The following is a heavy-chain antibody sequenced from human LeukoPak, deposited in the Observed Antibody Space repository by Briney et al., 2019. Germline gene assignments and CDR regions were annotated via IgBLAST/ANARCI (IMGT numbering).Heavy chain of an antibody. CDR3: AVLYYYDSSGYFDY. J-gene: IGHJ4*02. CDR2: IYYSGST. D-gene: IGHD3-22*01. CDR1: GGSISSYY. Sequence: PSDTLSLTCTVSGGSISSYYWSWIRHPPGKGLEWIGYIYYSGSTNYNPSLKSRVTISVDTSKNQFSLKLSSVTAADTAVYYCAVLYYYDSSGYFDYWGQGTLVTVSS. V-gene: IGHV4-59*08.